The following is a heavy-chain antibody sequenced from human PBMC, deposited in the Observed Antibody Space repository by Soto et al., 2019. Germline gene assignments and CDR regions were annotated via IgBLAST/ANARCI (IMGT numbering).Heavy chain of an antibody. J-gene: IGHJ5*02. V-gene: IGHV1-18*01. D-gene: IGHD3-10*01. CDR1: GYTFTSYG. CDR3: ARWELVTMVRGVIIHPSWFDP. Sequence: ASVKVSCKASGYTFTSYGISWVRQAPGQGLEWMGWISAYNGNRNYAQKLQGRVTMTTDTSTSTAYMELRSLRSDDTAVYYCARWELVTMVRGVIIHPSWFDPWGQGTLVTVSS. CDR2: ISAYNGNR.